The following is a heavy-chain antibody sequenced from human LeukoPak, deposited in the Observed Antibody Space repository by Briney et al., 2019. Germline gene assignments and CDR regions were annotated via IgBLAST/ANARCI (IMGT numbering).Heavy chain of an antibody. J-gene: IGHJ6*02. Sequence: GGSLRLSCAASGFTASNYAMNWVRQAPGKGLQWVSGFSGSGGRTYYADSVKGRFTISRDNSKNTLYLQMNSLRAEDTAVYYCARTVQGCSSTSCYSYYYGMDVWGQGTTVTVSS. V-gene: IGHV3-23*01. D-gene: IGHD2-2*01. CDR1: GFTASNYA. CDR3: ARTVQGCSSTSCYSYYYGMDV. CDR2: FSGSGGRT.